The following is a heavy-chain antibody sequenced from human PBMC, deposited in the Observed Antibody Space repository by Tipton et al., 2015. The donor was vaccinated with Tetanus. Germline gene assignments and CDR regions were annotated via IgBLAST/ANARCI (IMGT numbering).Heavy chain of an antibody. J-gene: IGHJ4*02. Sequence: TLSLTCAVSGGSFSGFYWSWIRQPPGKRLEWIAYITYSASTKFNPSLRSRVTMSLQASKNEFSLRLGSVTAADTAVYYCARIHDFWSGYFDFWGQGTLVTVSS. CDR2: ITYSAST. CDR1: GGSFSGFY. CDR3: ARIHDFWSGYFDF. D-gene: IGHD3-3*01. V-gene: IGHV4-59*01.